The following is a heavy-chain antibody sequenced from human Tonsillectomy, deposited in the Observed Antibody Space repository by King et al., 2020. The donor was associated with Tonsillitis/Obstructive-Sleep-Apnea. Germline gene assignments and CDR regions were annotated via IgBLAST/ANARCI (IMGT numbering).Heavy chain of an antibody. V-gene: IGHV3-74*01. Sequence: VQLVESGGGLVQPGGSLRLSCAASGFTFSTYWMHWVRQAPGKGLVWVSRINSDGSSTSYADSVKGRFTISRDNAKNTLYLQTNGLRAEDTAVYYCARDLCLGGCYYYMDVWGKGTTVTVSS. CDR3: ARDLCLGGCYYYMDV. D-gene: IGHD2-15*01. CDR2: INSDGSST. CDR1: GFTFSTYW. J-gene: IGHJ6*03.